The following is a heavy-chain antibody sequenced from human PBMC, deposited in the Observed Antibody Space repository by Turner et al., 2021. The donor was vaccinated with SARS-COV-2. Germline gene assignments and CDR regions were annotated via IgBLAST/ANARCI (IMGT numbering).Heavy chain of an antibody. V-gene: IGHV3-15*01. D-gene: IGHD4-4*01. CDR2: IKTKTDGGTT. J-gene: IGHJ4*02. CDR3: TTHSSPDY. CDR1: GFAFSNAW. Sequence: EVQLLESGGGLVKPGGSRRLSCAASGFAFSNAWMSWVRQAPGKWLEWFGRIKTKTDGGTTDAAAPVKGRFTISRYDSKITLYLQMNSLKTEDTAVYHCTTHSSPDYWGQGTLVTVSS.